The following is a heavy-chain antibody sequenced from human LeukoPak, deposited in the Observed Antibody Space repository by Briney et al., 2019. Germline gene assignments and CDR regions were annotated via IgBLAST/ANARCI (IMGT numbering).Heavy chain of an antibody. CDR1: GGSFSGYY. V-gene: IGHV4-34*01. J-gene: IGHJ6*02. CDR2: INHSGST. Sequence: ETLSLTCAVYGGSFSGYYWSWIRQSPGKGLEWIGEINHSGSTNYNPSLKSRVTISLDTSKNQFSLKLSSVTAADTAVYYCARGRRVTKVRGVIGGMDVWGQGTTVTVSS. CDR3: ARGRRVTKVRGVIGGMDV. D-gene: IGHD3-10*01.